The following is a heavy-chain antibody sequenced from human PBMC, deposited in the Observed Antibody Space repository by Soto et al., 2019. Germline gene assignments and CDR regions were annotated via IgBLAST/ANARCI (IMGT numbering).Heavy chain of an antibody. J-gene: IGHJ4*02. V-gene: IGHV5-51*01. Sequence: GESLKISCKGSGYSFTSYWIGWVRQMPGKGLEWMGIIYPGDSDTRYSPSFQGQVTISADKSISTAYLQWSSLKASDTAMYYCARSRGGYENGYYFDYWGQGTLVTVSS. CDR1: GYSFTSYW. CDR3: ARSRGGYENGYYFDY. D-gene: IGHD5-12*01. CDR2: IYPGDSDT.